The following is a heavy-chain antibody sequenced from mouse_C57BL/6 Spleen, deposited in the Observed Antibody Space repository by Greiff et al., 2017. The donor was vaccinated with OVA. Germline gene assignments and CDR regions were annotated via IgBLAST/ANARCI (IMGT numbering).Heavy chain of an antibody. CDR1: GFTIKDYY. Sequence: EVKVVESGAELVQPGASVTLSCTASGFTIKDYYMHWVQQRTEQGLEWIGRIDPEDGETKSAPKFQGKATITADTSSNTAYLQLSSLTSEDTAVDYCARIYDGYPAWFAYWGQGTLVTVSA. CDR3: ARIYDGYPAWFAY. V-gene: IGHV14-2*01. CDR2: IDPEDGET. D-gene: IGHD2-3*01. J-gene: IGHJ3*01.